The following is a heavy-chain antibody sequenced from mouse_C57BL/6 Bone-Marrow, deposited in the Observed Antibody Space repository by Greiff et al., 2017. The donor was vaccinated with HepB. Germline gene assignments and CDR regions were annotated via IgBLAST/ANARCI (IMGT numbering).Heavy chain of an antibody. CDR2: FYPGSGSI. CDR3: ARHEDQGGTETYYFDY. Sequence: VKLMESGAELVKPGASVKLSCKASGYTFTEYTIHWVKQRSGQGLEWIGWFYPGSGSIKYNEKFKDKATLTADKSSSTVYMELSRLTSEDSAVYFCARHEDQGGTETYYFDYWGQGTTLTVSS. CDR1: GYTFTEYT. J-gene: IGHJ2*01. D-gene: IGHD3-3*01. V-gene: IGHV1-62-2*01.